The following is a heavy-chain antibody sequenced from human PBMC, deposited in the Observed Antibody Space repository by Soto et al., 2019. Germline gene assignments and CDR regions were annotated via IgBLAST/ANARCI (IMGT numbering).Heavy chain of an antibody. J-gene: IGHJ6*02. CDR1: GFTFSSYA. Sequence: GGSLRLSCAASGFTFSSYAMSWVRQAPGKGLEWVSAISGSGGSTYYADSVKGRFTISRDNSKNTLYLQMNSLRAEDTAVYYCAKDVVPAAPDYYYYYGMDVWGQRTTVTVSS. CDR3: AKDVVPAAPDYYYYYGMDV. V-gene: IGHV3-23*01. CDR2: ISGSGGST. D-gene: IGHD2-2*01.